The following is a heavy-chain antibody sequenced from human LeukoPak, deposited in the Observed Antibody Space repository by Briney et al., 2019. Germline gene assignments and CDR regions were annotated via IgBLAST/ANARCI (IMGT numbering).Heavy chain of an antibody. J-gene: IGHJ4*02. D-gene: IGHD3-10*01. CDR1: GGSISSYY. CDR3: ARDESPYGSGSYNY. V-gene: IGHV4-59*01. Sequence: PSETLSLTCTVSGGSISSYYWSWIRQTPGKGLEWIGYIYYSGSTNYNPSLKSRVTISVDTSKNQFSLKLSSVTAADTAVYYCARDESPYGSGSYNYWGQGTLVTVSS. CDR2: IYYSGST.